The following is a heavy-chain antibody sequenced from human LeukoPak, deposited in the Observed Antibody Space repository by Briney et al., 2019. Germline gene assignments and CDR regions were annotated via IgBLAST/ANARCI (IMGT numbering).Heavy chain of an antibody. CDR1: GFTFSSYW. CDR2: IKQGGSEK. V-gene: IGHV3-7*01. Sequence: HPGGSLRLSCAASGFTFSSYWMSWVRQAPGKGLEWVANIKQGGSEKYYVDSVKGRFTISRDNAKNSLYLQMNSLRAEDTAVYYCARDMGYSYGYSYFDHWGQGTLVTVSS. J-gene: IGHJ4*02. D-gene: IGHD5-18*01. CDR3: ARDMGYSYGYSYFDH.